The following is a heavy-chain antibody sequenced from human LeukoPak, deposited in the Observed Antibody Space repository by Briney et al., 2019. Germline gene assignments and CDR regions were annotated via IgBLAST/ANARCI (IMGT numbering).Heavy chain of an antibody. J-gene: IGHJ6*02. CDR3: SRASPGAINYSGMAA. CDR2: TFNSGST. V-gene: IGHV4-59*01. D-gene: IGHD3-10*01. CDR1: GASISKSY. Sequence: SETLSLTCTVSGASISKSYWNWIRQPPGKELQLIGCTFNSGSTRYNPSLGSRVTISEDTSRNQFSLRLTSVTPADTATYYCSRASPGAINYSGMAAWGHGTTVTVSS.